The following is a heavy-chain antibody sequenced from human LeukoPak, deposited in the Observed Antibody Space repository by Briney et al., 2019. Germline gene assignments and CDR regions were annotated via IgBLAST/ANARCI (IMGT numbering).Heavy chain of an antibody. CDR2: ISAYNGNT. CDR3: ARYGYCSGGSCYWGYFDY. J-gene: IGHJ4*02. D-gene: IGHD2-15*01. CDR1: GFTFTSYG. Sequence: GGSLRLSCAASGFTFTSYGISWVRQAPGQGLEWMGWISAYNGNTNYAQKLQGRVTMTTDTSTSTAYMELRSLRSDDTAVYYCARYGYCSGGSCYWGYFDYWGQGTLVTVSS. V-gene: IGHV1-18*01.